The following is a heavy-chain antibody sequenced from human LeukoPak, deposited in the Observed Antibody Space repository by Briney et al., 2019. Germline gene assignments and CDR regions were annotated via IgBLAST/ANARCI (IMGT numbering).Heavy chain of an antibody. CDR1: GGSISGYY. Sequence: SETLSLTSTVSGGSISGYYWSWIRQPPGKGLELIAYIYYSGITHYNSSLKSRVTISVDTSKNHFSLKLNSVTAADTAVYYCARVGHRESDMGSSRYFDDAFDIWGQGTVVTVSS. V-gene: IGHV4-59*01. D-gene: IGHD6-13*01. CDR2: IYYSGIT. J-gene: IGHJ3*02. CDR3: ARVGHRESDMGSSRYFDDAFDI.